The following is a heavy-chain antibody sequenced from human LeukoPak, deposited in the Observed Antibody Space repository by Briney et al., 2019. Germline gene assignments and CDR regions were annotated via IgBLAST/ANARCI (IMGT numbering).Heavy chain of an antibody. V-gene: IGHV4-59*08. CDR3: ARWYYGGWAFDY. J-gene: IGHJ4*02. Sequence: ETLSLTCTVSGGTISSYDWNWIRQPPGKGLEWIGYIHDSGSSKYNTSLTSRVAISVDTSKNQFSMNLSSVTAADTAVYYCARWYYGGWAFDYWGQGTLVTVSS. CDR2: IHDSGSS. CDR1: GGTISSYD. D-gene: IGHD3-3*01.